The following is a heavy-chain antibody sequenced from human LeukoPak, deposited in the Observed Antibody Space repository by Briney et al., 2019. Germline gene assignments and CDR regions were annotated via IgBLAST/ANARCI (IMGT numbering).Heavy chain of an antibody. D-gene: IGHD2-15*01. J-gene: IGHJ4*02. V-gene: IGHV3-48*04. Sequence: GGSLRLSCAASGFTFSSYWMNWVRQAPGKGLEWVSYISSSGSTIYYADSVKGRFTISRDNAKNSLYLQMNSLRAEDTAVYYCANLGYCSGGSCYSREFDYWGQGTLVTVSS. CDR3: ANLGYCSGGSCYSREFDY. CDR1: GFTFSSYW. CDR2: ISSSGSTI.